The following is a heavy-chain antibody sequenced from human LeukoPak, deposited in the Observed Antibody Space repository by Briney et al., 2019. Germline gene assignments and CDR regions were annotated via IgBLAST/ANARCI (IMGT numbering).Heavy chain of an antibody. CDR2: ISNDGDAK. CDR3: ARVPNVGWGSYYFDY. V-gene: IGHV3-30-3*01. J-gene: IGHJ4*02. CDR1: GFTGFTFDIYA. D-gene: IGHD6-19*01. Sequence: HPGGSLRLSCAASGFTGFTFDIYAMHWVRQAPGKGLEWVAVISNDGDAKYYADSVKGRFTISRDNAKSSLFLQMNSLRDEDTAVYYCARVPNVGWGSYYFDYWGQGILVTVSS.